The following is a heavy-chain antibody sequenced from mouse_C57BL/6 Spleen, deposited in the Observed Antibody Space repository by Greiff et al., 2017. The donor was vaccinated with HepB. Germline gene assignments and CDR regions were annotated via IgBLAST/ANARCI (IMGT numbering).Heavy chain of an antibody. CDR2: IHPNSGST. CDR1: GYTFTSYW. D-gene: IGHD2-1*01. CDR3: ARYGNYPRRYFDY. V-gene: IGHV1-64*01. J-gene: IGHJ2*01. Sequence: QVQLQQPGAALVKPGASVKLSCKASGYTFTSYWMLWVTPRPGQGLEWIGMIHPNSGSTNYNAKFTSKATLTVDKSSSTAYMQLSSLTSEDSAVYYCARYGNYPRRYFDYWGQGTTLTVSS.